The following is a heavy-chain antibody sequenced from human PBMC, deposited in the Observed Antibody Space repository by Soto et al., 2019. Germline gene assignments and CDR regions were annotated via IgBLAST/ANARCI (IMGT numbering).Heavy chain of an antibody. Sequence: EALSPTCNVSGGSISTNYWNWIRQPAGKGLEWIGRIYTSGTTHYNPSLKSRVTVSVDTSKNQFSLNLTSVTAADTAVYYCARAASSYCGGDCFDYWGQGTVVTVSS. J-gene: IGHJ4*02. CDR1: GGSISTNY. D-gene: IGHD2-21*01. CDR3: ARAASSYCGGDCFDY. V-gene: IGHV4-4*07. CDR2: IYTSGTT.